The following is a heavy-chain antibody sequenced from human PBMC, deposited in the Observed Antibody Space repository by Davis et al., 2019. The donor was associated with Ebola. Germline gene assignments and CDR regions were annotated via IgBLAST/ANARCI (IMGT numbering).Heavy chain of an antibody. D-gene: IGHD5-24*01. V-gene: IGHV3-7*03. CDR1: GFTFNNYW. CDR3: ARVDGWLQLPFDY. CDR2: IKEDGSEK. Sequence: GESLKISCVASGFTFNNYWMNWVRQAPGKGLEWVANIKEDGSEKYYVDSVKGRFTISRDNAKNSLYLQMNSLRAEDTAVYYCARVDGWLQLPFDYWGQGTLVTVSS. J-gene: IGHJ4*02.